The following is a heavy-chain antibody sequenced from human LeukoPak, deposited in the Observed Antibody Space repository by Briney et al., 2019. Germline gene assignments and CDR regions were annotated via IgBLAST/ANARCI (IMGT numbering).Heavy chain of an antibody. D-gene: IGHD4-17*01. V-gene: IGHV4-59*01. Sequence: SETLSLTCTVSGGSISSYYWSWIRQPPGRGLEWIGYIYYSGSTNYNPSLKSRVTISVDTSKNQFSLKLSSVTAADTAVYYCARGYGDYYYYYMDVWGKGTTVTVSS. CDR1: GGSISSYY. CDR2: IYYSGST. J-gene: IGHJ6*03. CDR3: ARGYGDYYYYYMDV.